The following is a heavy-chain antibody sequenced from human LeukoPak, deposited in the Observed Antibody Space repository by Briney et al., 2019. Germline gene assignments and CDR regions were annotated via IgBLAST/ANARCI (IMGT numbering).Heavy chain of an antibody. CDR2: INLGSGAP. D-gene: IGHD1-26*01. Sequence: GASVKVPCKASGHTFTSFYIHWVRQAPGQGLEWMGIINLGSGAPSYAQKFKGRVTMSRDTSTSTIYMELSSLRSEDTAVYYCARPDIVGATNPYYYGMDVWGQGTTVTVSS. CDR1: GHTFTSFY. J-gene: IGHJ6*02. V-gene: IGHV1-46*01. CDR3: ARPDIVGATNPYYYGMDV.